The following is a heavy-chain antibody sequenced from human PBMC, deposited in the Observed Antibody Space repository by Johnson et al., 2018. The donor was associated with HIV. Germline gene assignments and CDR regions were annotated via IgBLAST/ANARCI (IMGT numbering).Heavy chain of an antibody. CDR3: ARGYGTSGYYYGDAFDI. J-gene: IGHJ3*02. Sequence: QVQLVESGGGVVQPGRSLRLSCAASGFTFRSYGMHWVRQAPGKGLEWVAVISYDGSDKYYVDSVKGRFTISRDNAKNSLYLQMNSLRAEDTAVYYCARGYGTSGYYYGDAFDIWGQGTMVTVSS. V-gene: IGHV3-30*03. CDR2: ISYDGSDK. D-gene: IGHD3-22*01. CDR1: GFTFRSYG.